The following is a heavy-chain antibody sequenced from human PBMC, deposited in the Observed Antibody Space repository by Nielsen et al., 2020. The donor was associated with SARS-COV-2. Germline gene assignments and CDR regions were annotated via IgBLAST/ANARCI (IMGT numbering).Heavy chain of an antibody. CDR2: IRNKAYSYTI. D-gene: IGHD5-24*01. Sequence: GGSLRLSCAASGFTFSDHYMDWVRQAPGKGLEWLGQIRNKAYSYTIFYAPSVKGRFTISRDDSKSIAYLQMNSLKTEDTAVYYCTRDGYNYDYFDYWGQGTLVTVSS. V-gene: IGHV3-72*01. CDR1: GFTFSDHY. CDR3: TRDGYNYDYFDY. J-gene: IGHJ4*02.